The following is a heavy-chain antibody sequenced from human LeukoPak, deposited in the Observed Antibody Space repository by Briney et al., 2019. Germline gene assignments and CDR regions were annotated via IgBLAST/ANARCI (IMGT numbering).Heavy chain of an antibody. V-gene: IGHV4-34*01. CDR2: INHSGST. CDR1: GGSFSGYY. Sequence: SETLSLTCAVYGGSFSGYYWSWIRQPPGKGLEWIGEINHSGSTNYNPSLKSRVTISVDTSKNQFSLKLSSVTAADTAVYCCASPYSSSARYYYYMDVWGKGTTVTVSS. D-gene: IGHD6-6*01. CDR3: ASPYSSSARYYYYMDV. J-gene: IGHJ6*03.